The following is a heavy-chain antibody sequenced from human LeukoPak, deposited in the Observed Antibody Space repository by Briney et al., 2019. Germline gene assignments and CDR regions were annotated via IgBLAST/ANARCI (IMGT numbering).Heavy chain of an antibody. CDR3: AKGQDYGVLDY. D-gene: IGHD4-17*01. CDR1: GFTFRNYN. Sequence: PGGSLRLSCAASGFTFRNYNMNWVRQAPGKGLEWVSSISSSSSYIYYADSVKGRFTISRDNAKNSLYLQMNSLRAEDTAVYYCAKGQDYGVLDYWGQGTLVTVSS. J-gene: IGHJ4*02. CDR2: ISSSSSYI. V-gene: IGHV3-21*04.